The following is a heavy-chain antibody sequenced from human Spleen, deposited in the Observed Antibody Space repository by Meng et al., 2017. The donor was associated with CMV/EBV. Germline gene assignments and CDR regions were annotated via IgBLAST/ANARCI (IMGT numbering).Heavy chain of an antibody. CDR1: GFSFSSYA. V-gene: IGHV3-30*04. CDR2: ISYDGSNK. CDR3: ARAEVPAAIPYYFDY. Sequence: SGFSFSSYAMHWVRQAPGKGLEWVAVISYDGSNKYYADSVKGRFTVSRDNSKNTLYLQMNSLRTEDTAVYYCARAEVPAAIPYYFDYWGQGTLVTVSS. D-gene: IGHD2-2*01. J-gene: IGHJ4*02.